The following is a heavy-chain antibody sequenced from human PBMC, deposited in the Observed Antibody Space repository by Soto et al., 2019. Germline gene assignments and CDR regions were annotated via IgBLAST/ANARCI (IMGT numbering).Heavy chain of an antibody. Sequence: YCRSWIRQPPGKGLEWIGEINHSGSTNSTPSLKSRVTISVDTSKNQFSLKLSSVTAADTAVYYCARGGKTRELDYWGQGTLVTVS. CDR2: INHSGST. V-gene: IGHV4-34*01. CDR1: YC. CDR3: ARGGKTRELDY. J-gene: IGHJ4*02. D-gene: IGHD6-13*01.